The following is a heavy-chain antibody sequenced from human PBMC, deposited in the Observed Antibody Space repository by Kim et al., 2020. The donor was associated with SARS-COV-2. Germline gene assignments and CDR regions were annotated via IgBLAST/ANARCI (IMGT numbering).Heavy chain of an antibody. CDR1: GFTFSSYE. CDR2: ISSSGSTI. J-gene: IGHJ4*02. D-gene: IGHD5-18*01. CDR3: ARARDTAMAYFDY. Sequence: GGSLRLSCAASGFTFSSYEMNWVRQAPGKGLEWVSYISSSGSTIYYADSVKGRFTISRDNAKNSLYLLMNSLRAEDTAVYYCARARDTAMAYFDYWGQGTLVTVSS. V-gene: IGHV3-48*03.